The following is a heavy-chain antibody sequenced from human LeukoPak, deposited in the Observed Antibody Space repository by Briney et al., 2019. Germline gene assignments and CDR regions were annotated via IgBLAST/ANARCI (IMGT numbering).Heavy chain of an antibody. CDR2: IYSGGDT. V-gene: IGHV3-53*01. J-gene: IGHJ4*02. Sequence: GPLRLSCAASGFTVSSNYMSWVRQAPGKGLEWVSVIYSGGDTYYADSVKGRFTISRDNSKNTLYLQMNSLRAEDTAVYYCARGQIGGYGTGTFDYWGQGTLVTVSS. CDR1: GFTVSSNY. D-gene: IGHD5-18*01. CDR3: ARGQIGGYGTGTFDY.